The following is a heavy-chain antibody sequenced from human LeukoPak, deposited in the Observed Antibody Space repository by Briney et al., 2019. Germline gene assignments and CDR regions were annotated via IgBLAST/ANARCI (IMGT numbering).Heavy chain of an antibody. J-gene: IGHJ4*02. D-gene: IGHD4-23*01. CDR1: GFTFTSSA. CDR2: IVVGSGNT. CDR3: AAGRGYGGNSDFDY. V-gene: IGHV1-58*02. Sequence: SVKVSCKASGFTFTSSAMQWARQARGQRLEWIGWIVVGSGNTNYAQKFQERVTITRDMSTSTAYMELSSLRSEDTAVYYCAAGRGYGGNSDFDYWGQGTLVTVSS.